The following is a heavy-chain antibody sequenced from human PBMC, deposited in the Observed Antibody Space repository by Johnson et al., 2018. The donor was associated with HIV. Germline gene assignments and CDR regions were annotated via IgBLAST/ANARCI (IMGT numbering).Heavy chain of an antibody. CDR1: GFTVSSNY. CDR2: IKQDGSEK. D-gene: IGHD3-22*01. Sequence: VQLVESGGGLIQPGGSLRLSCAASGFTVSSNYMSWVRQAPGKGLEWVANIKQDGSEKYYVDSVKGRFTISRDNAKNSLYLQMNSLRAEDTAVYYCARGGGFYYYDSSGYYRRVGAFDIWGQGTMVTVSS. CDR3: ARGGGFYYYDSSGYYRRVGAFDI. J-gene: IGHJ3*02. V-gene: IGHV3-7*01.